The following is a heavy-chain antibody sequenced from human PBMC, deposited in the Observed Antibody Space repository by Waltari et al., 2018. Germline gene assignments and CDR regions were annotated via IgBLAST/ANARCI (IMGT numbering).Heavy chain of an antibody. V-gene: IGHV5-51*01. CDR1: GDSLTDYW. D-gene: IGHD6-19*01. J-gene: IGHJ6*02. CDR3: AKPWNNGWYYSGMDV. Sequence: EVQLVQSGAEVKKPGESLKISCQVSGDSLTDYWIAWVRRMPGKGLEWMGSIYRRYSDTRYSPSCQGRVTISVDKSIDTAYLEWSSLKASDTGIYYCAKPWNNGWYYSGMDVWGQGTSVTVSS. CDR2: IYRRYSDT.